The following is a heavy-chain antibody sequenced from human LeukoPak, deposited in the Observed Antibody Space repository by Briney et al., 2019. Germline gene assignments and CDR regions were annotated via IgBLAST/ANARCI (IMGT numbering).Heavy chain of an antibody. CDR3: AKDHGSGSVFDY. V-gene: IGHV3-30*18. D-gene: IGHD3-10*01. Sequence: GRSLRLSCAASGFTFSSYGMHWVRQAPGKGLEWVAVISYDGSNKYYADSVKGRFTISRDNSKNTLYLQMNSLRAEDTAVYYCAKDHGSGSVFDYWGQGTLVTVSS. CDR1: GFTFSSYG. CDR2: ISYDGSNK. J-gene: IGHJ4*02.